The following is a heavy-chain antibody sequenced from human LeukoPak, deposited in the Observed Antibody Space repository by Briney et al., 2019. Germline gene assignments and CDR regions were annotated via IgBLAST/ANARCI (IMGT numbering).Heavy chain of an antibody. CDR3: SRDRQVLGY. CDR2: TYYRSKWYN. CDR1: GHSVSSNSAA. J-gene: IGHJ4*02. Sequence: SQTLSLTCAISGHSVSSNSAAWKWIRQSPSRGLEWLRGTYYRSKWYNDYAISVKSQISISPDAYKNQFSLQLNSVTPEDTAVYYCSRDRQVLGYWGQGTLVTVSS. V-gene: IGHV6-1*01. D-gene: IGHD3-16*01.